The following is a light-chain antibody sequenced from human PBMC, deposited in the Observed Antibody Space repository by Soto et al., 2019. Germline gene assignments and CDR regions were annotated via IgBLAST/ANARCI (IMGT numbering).Light chain of an antibody. CDR3: QQSYSTPWT. J-gene: IGKJ1*01. Sequence: DIQMTQSPSSLSASIGDRVTITCRASQSISNYLNWYQQKPGKAPKLLMYVASNLQSGVPSRFSGTGSGTDFTLTISSLQPEDFATYYCQQSYSTPWTFGQGTNVEIK. CDR2: VAS. CDR1: QSISNY. V-gene: IGKV1-39*01.